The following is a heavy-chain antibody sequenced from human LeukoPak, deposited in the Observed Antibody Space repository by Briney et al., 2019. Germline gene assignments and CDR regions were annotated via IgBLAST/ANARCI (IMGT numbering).Heavy chain of an antibody. CDR1: GFTLSSYS. CDR3: ARLQGEMRFDY. CDR2: ISSSSITI. D-gene: IGHD3-16*01. J-gene: IGHJ4*02. V-gene: IGHV3-48*01. Sequence: PGGSLRLSCAASGFTLSSYSMNWVRQAPGKGLEWLSYISSSSITIYYADSVKGRFTISGDNAKNSLYLQMSSLRVEDTAVYYCARLQGEMRFDYWGQGTLVTVSS.